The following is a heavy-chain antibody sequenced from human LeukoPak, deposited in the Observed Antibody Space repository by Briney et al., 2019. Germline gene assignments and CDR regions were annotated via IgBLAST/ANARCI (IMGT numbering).Heavy chain of an antibody. Sequence: GGSLRLSCAASGFTFSDYNMRWIRQAPGKGLEWVSYISSSSSTIYCADSVKGRFTISRDNAKNSLYLQMNSLRAEDTAVYYCARDGVSGDFDYWGQGTLVTVSS. CDR2: ISSSSSTI. CDR3: ARDGVSGDFDY. V-gene: IGHV3-11*04. CDR1: GFTFSDYN. D-gene: IGHD2-8*01. J-gene: IGHJ4*02.